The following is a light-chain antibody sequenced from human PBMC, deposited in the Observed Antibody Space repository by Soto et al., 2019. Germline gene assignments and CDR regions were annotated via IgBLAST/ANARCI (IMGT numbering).Light chain of an antibody. Sequence: EIVLTQSPATLSLSPGERATLSCRASQSVSTYLAWYQQKAGRPPRLLIYDASKRAPGIPARFSGSGSGSDFTLTISSLEPEDFAVYYCQQSSNWQGTSGRGTKVDIK. J-gene: IGKJ1*01. CDR2: DAS. CDR3: QQSSNWQGT. V-gene: IGKV3-11*01. CDR1: QSVSTY.